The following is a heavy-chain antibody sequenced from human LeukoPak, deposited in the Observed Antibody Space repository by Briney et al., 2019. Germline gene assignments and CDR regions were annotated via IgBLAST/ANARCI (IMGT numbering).Heavy chain of an antibody. Sequence: GGSLRLSCAASGFTFSSYAMSWVRQAPGKGLEWVSAISGSGGSTYYADSVKGRFTISRDNAKNSLYLQMNSLRAEDTAVYYCARGRGIAVYYFVYWGQGTLVTVSS. V-gene: IGHV3-23*01. D-gene: IGHD6-19*01. CDR3: ARGRGIAVYYFVY. CDR2: ISGSGGST. CDR1: GFTFSSYA. J-gene: IGHJ4*02.